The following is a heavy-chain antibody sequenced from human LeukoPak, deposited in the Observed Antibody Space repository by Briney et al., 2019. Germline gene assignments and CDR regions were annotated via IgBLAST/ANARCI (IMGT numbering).Heavy chain of an antibody. CDR1: GFTFDDYG. J-gene: IGHJ6*03. CDR2: INWNGGST. Sequence: GGSLRLSCAASGFTFDDYGMSWVRQAPGKGLEWVSGINWNGGSTGYADSVKGRFTISRDNAKNSLYLQMNSLRAEDTALYYCARVPLPADRPLRYYYYMDVWGKGTTVTVSS. CDR3: ARVPLPADRPLRYYYYMDV. D-gene: IGHD2-2*01. V-gene: IGHV3-20*04.